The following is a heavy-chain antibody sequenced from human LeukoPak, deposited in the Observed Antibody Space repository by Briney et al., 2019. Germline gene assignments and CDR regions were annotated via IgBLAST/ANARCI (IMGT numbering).Heavy chain of an antibody. CDR3: AKDQTITGVNFFDH. CDR1: GFTFSSFA. CDR2: IINSGDVT. Sequence: GGSLRLSCAASGFTFSSFAMSWVRQVPGKGLEWVSGIINSGDVTFYTDSVKGRFTISRDNSKNTLYLQTNSLRAEDTALYYCAKDQTITGVNFFDHWGQGTLVTVSS. V-gene: IGHV3-23*01. D-gene: IGHD3-10*01. J-gene: IGHJ4*02.